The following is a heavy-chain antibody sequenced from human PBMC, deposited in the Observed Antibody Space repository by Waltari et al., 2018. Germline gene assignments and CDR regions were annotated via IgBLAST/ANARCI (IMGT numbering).Heavy chain of an antibody. D-gene: IGHD3-16*01. CDR1: GFTVSNNY. CDR2: IYSGGNT. CDR3: ARDGNGGGV. J-gene: IGHJ6*02. V-gene: IGHV3-66*01. Sequence: EVQLVESGGGLVQPGGSLRLSCAASGFTVSNNYMNGVRQAPGKGREWVSLIYSGGNTYYADSVKGRFTISRDNSKNTLYLQMNSLRAEDSAVYYCARDGNGGGVWGRGTTVTVSS.